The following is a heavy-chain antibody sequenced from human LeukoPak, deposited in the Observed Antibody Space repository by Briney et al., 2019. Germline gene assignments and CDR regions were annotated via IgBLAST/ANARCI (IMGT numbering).Heavy chain of an antibody. CDR1: GGSMTGYY. V-gene: IGHV4-59*08. CDR2: IYYSGST. Sequence: SETLSLTCTVSGGSMTGYYWSWIRQPPGKGLEFIAYIYYSGSTSYYPSLKSRVTISVDTSKNQFSLRLSPVTVADTAVYYCARIPRRDAFDIWGQGTMVTVSS. CDR3: ARIPRRDAFDI. J-gene: IGHJ3*02.